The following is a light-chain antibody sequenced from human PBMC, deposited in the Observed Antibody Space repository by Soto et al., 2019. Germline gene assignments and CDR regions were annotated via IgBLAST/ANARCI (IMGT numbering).Light chain of an antibody. CDR1: SGSVSTSYY. J-gene: IGLJ2*01. CDR2: STN. Sequence: QTVVTQEPSFSVSPGGTVTLTCGLSSGSVSTSYYPSWYQQTPGQAPRTLIYSTNIRSSGVPHRFSGSILGNKAALTITGAQADDESDYYCVLYMGSGIWVFGGGTKLTVL. V-gene: IGLV8-61*01. CDR3: VLYMGSGIWV.